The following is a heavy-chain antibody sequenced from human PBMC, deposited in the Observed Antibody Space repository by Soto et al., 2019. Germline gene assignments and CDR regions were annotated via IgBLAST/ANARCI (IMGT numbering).Heavy chain of an antibody. J-gene: IGHJ5*02. CDR1: GGSISSYY. CDR2: IFYSGTT. V-gene: IGHV4-59*01. CDR3: ARDGGYRRSWYEESWFDL. Sequence: PTETLSLTCTVSGGSISSYYWSWIRQPPGKGLEWIGFIFYSGTTNYNPSLKSRVTISVDTSKNQFSLKLSSVTAADTAVYYCARDGGYRRSWYEESWFDLWGQVTLVTVSS. D-gene: IGHD6-13*01.